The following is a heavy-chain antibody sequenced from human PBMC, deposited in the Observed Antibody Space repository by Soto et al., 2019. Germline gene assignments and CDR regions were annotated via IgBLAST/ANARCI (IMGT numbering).Heavy chain of an antibody. CDR3: ARLDYYDSSGPLWYYFDY. CDR1: GFTVSSNY. V-gene: IGHV3-53*01. CDR2: VYTGVNT. D-gene: IGHD3-22*01. Sequence: RGSLRLSCAASGFTVSSNYMSWVRQAPGKGLEWVSVVYTGVNTNYADSVKGRFTISRDNSKNTLYLQMSSLRAEDTAVYYCARLDYYDSSGPLWYYFDYWGQGTLVTVSS. J-gene: IGHJ4*02.